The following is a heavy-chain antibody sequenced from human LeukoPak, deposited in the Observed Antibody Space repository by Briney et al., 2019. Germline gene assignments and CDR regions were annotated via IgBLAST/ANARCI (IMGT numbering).Heavy chain of an antibody. CDR2: IKQDGSEK. V-gene: IGHV3-7*01. CDR1: GFTFSSYW. CDR3: ARDRLGGGWLQFFY. D-gene: IGHD5-24*01. J-gene: IGHJ4*02. Sequence: GGSLRLSCAASGFTFSSYWMSWVRQAPGKGLEWVANIKQDGSEKYYVDSVKGRFTISRDNAKNSLYLQMNSLRAEDTAVYYCARDRLGGGWLQFFYWGQGTLVTVSS.